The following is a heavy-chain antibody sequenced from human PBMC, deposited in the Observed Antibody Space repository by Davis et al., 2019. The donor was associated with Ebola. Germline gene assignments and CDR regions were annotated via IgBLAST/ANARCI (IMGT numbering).Heavy chain of an antibody. CDR3: ATEKFLDGDLFYYYGLDV. D-gene: IGHD4-17*01. Sequence: AASVKVSCKASGYTFTSYAMHWVRQAPGQRLEWMGWINAGNGNTKYSQKFQGRVTITRDTSASTAYMELGSLRSEDTAVYYFATEKFLDGDLFYYYGLDVWGQGTTVTVSS. J-gene: IGHJ6*02. CDR1: GYTFTSYA. CDR2: INAGNGNT. V-gene: IGHV1-3*01.